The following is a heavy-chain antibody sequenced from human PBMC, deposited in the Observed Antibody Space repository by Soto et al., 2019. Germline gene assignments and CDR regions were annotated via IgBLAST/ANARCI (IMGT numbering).Heavy chain of an antibody. CDR3: ARGRYGDY. Sequence: QVHLVQSGAEVKKPGASVKVSCQASGYAFTTYGITWVRQAPGQGLEWMGWISAHNGNTNYAQKHQGRVTVTRDTSTSTAYMELRSRRSDDTAVDYCARGRYGDYWGEGALVTVSS. CDR1: GYAFTTYG. D-gene: IGHD1-1*01. V-gene: IGHV1-18*01. J-gene: IGHJ4*02. CDR2: ISAHNGNT.